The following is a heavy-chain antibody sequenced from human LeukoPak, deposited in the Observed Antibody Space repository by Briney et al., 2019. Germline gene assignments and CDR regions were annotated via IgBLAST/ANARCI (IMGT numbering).Heavy chain of an antibody. J-gene: IGHJ4*02. CDR3: ARERDFWSGYYDY. Sequence: NPSETLSLTCTVSGGSISNYYWSWIRQPAGKGLEWIGRIYTSGSTNYNPSLKSRVTMSVDTSKNQFSLKLSSVTAADTAVYYCARERDFWSGYYDYWGQGTLVTVSS. CDR1: GGSISNYY. CDR2: IYTSGST. D-gene: IGHD3-3*01. V-gene: IGHV4-4*07.